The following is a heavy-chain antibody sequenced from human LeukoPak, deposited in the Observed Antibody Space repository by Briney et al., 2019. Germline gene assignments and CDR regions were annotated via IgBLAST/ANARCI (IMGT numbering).Heavy chain of an antibody. Sequence: GGSLRLSCAASGFSFSTYSMTWVRQAPAKGLEWVSYISSTSSTIYYADSVKGRFTISRDNAKNSLYLQMNSLRDEDTAVYYCARSGNYDWWGQGTLVTVSS. V-gene: IGHV3-48*02. CDR1: GFSFSTYS. CDR3: ARSGNYDW. D-gene: IGHD1-1*01. J-gene: IGHJ4*02. CDR2: ISSTSSTI.